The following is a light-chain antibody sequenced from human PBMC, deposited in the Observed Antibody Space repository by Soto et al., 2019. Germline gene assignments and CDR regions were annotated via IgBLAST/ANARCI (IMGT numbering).Light chain of an antibody. J-gene: IGKJ5*01. V-gene: IGKV3-20*01. CDR2: GAS. CDR1: QSVSSSY. CDR3: QQYGSSPGIT. Sequence: EIVLTQSPGTLSLSPGERSPLSCMAIQSVSSSYLAWYQQKPVQTPRLLIYGASNRATGIPDRFSGIGSGTDFTLPISRLEPEDFAVYYCQQYGSSPGITVGQGTRLEIK.